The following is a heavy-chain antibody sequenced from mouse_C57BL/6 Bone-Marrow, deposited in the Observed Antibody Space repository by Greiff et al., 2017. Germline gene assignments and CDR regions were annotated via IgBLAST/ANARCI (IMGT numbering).Heavy chain of an antibody. V-gene: IGHV1-52*01. CDR1: GYTFTSYW. D-gene: IGHD3-3*01. CDR2: IDPSDSET. Sequence: VKLQQPGAELVRPGSSVKLSCKASGYTFTSYWMHWVKQRPIQGLEWIGNIDPSDSETHYNQKFKDKATLTVDKSSSTAYMQLSSLTSEDSAVFYCATRGHWYFDVGGTGTTVTVSS. CDR3: ATRGHWYFDV. J-gene: IGHJ1*03.